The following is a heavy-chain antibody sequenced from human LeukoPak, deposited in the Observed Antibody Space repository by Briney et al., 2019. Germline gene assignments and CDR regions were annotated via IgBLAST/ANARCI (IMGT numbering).Heavy chain of an antibody. V-gene: IGHV5-51*01. D-gene: IGHD1-26*01. CDR3: ARPGGSYGGSWYFDY. CDR1: GYSFTSYW. CDR2: IYPGDSDT. Sequence: GESLKISCKGSGYSFTSYWIGWVRQMPGKGLEWMGIIYPGDSDTRYSPSFQGQVTISADKSTSTAYLQWSSRMASDTAMFYCARPGGSYGGSWYFDYWGQGTLVTVSS. J-gene: IGHJ4*02.